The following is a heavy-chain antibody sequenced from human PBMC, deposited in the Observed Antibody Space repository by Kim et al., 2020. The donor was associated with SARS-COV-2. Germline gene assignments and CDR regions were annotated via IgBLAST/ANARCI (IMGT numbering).Heavy chain of an antibody. D-gene: IGHD6-13*01. Sequence: SETLSLTCTVSGGSISSYYWSWIRQPPGKGLEWIGYIYYSGSTNYNPSLKSRVTISVDTSKNQFSLKLSSVTAADTAVYYCASSYSSSWLNWFDPWGQGTLVTVSS. V-gene: IGHV4-59*01. CDR2: IYYSGST. CDR3: ASSYSSSWLNWFDP. CDR1: GGSISSYY. J-gene: IGHJ5*02.